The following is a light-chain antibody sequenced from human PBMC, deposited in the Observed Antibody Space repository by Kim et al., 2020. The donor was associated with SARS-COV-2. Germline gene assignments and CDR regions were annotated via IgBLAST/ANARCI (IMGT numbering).Light chain of an antibody. V-gene: IGKV3-11*01. CDR1: QSVGSS. Sequence: EIVLTQSPATLSLSPGERATLSCRASQSVGSSLAWYQQKPGQAPRLLIYDTSNRATGIPARFSGSGSGTDFTLTISSLEPEDFAVYYCQQRKKWTSPITFGQGTRVEIK. CDR3: QQRKKWTSPIT. J-gene: IGKJ5*01. CDR2: DTS.